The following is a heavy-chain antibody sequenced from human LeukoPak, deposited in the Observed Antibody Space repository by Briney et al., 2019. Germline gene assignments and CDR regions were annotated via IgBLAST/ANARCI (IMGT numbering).Heavy chain of an antibody. CDR3: ARSPYGYYGEVYYYGMDV. J-gene: IGHJ6*02. Sequence: SETLSLTCTVSGGSISSSSYYWGWIRQPPGKGLEWIGSIYYSGSTNYNPSLKSRVTISVDTSKNQFSLKLSSVTAADTAVYYCARSPYGYYGEVYYYGMDVWGQGTTVTVSS. D-gene: IGHD3-22*01. CDR2: IYYSGST. V-gene: IGHV4-39*07. CDR1: GGSISSSSYY.